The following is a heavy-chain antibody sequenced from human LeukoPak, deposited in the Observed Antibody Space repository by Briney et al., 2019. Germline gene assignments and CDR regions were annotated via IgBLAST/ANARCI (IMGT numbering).Heavy chain of an antibody. CDR1: GGTFSSYA. CDR2: MNPNNGNT. V-gene: IGHV1-8*02. J-gene: IGHJ4*02. Sequence: AASVKVSCKASGGTFSSYAISWVRQAPGQGLEWMGWMNPNNGNTGYAQKFQGRVTMTRNTSISTAYMELSSLRSEDTAVYYCARDRAVTNDFDYWGQGTLVTVSS. CDR3: ARDRAVTNDFDY. D-gene: IGHD4-17*01.